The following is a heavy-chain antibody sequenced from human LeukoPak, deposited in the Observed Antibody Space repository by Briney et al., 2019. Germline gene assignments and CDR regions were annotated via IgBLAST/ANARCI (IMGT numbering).Heavy chain of an antibody. D-gene: IGHD3-22*01. V-gene: IGHV3-30*02. Sequence: GGSLRLSCAASGFTFSNYGMHWVRQAPGKGLEWVAFIRYDGSNKYYADSVQGRFNISRENSKNTLYLQMNSLRAEDTAVYFCAKCAHFYYDPSGLEYWGQGTLVTVSS. CDR2: IRYDGSNK. CDR3: AKCAHFYYDPSGLEY. J-gene: IGHJ4*02. CDR1: GFTFSNYG.